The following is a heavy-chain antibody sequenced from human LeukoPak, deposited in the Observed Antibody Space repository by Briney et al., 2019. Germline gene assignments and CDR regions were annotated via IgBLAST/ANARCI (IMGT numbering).Heavy chain of an antibody. V-gene: IGHV1-18*01. J-gene: IGHJ4*02. D-gene: IGHD4-17*01. CDR2: ISAYNGNT. CDR1: GYTFTSYG. Sequence: ASVKVSCKASGYTFTSYGISWVRQAPGQGLEWMGWISAYNGNTNYAQKLQGRVTMTTDTSTSTAYMELRSLRSDDTAVYYCARVRSSMTTVTNFDYWGQGTLVTVSS. CDR3: ARVRSSMTTVTNFDY.